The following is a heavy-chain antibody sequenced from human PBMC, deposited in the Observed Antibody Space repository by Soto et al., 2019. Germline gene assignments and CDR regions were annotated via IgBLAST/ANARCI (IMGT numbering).Heavy chain of an antibody. V-gene: IGHV3-23*01. J-gene: IGHJ4*02. CDR2: ICGSDGST. CDR1: GFTFSTFA. Sequence: QHGGSLRLSCAASGFTFSTFAMSWVRQAPGKGLEWVSSICGSDGSTYHADSVKGRFTISRDNAKNSLYLQMNSLRDEDTAVYYCAREGKGSGQYYFDYWGQGTLVTVSS. CDR3: AREGKGSGQYYFDY. D-gene: IGHD3-10*01.